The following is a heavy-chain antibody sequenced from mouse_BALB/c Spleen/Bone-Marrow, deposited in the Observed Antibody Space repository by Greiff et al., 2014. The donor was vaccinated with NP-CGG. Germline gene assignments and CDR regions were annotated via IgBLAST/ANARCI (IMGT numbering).Heavy chain of an antibody. V-gene: IGHV1-54*01. J-gene: IGHJ4*01. CDR2: INLGGGGI. CDR3: ARELVRGMDC. D-gene: IGHD1-1*02. CDR1: GYAFTNYW. Sequence: QVHVKQPGAELVRPGTSVKVSCKASGYAFTNYWLEWIKQRPGQGFEWIGVINLGGGGINYNEKFKGKATLTADKSSSTAYMQLSSLTSDDSAVYFCARELVRGMDCWGQGTSVTVSS.